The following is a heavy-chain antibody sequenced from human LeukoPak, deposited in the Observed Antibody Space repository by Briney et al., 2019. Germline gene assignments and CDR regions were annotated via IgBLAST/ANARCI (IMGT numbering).Heavy chain of an antibody. CDR3: ARVFPSYYYDSSGPTDY. Sequence: ASVKVSCKASGYTFTSYDINWVRQATGQGLAWMGWMNPNSGNTGYAQKFQGRVTMTRNTSISTAYMELSSLRSEDTAVYYCARVFPSYYYDSSGPTDYWGQGTLVTVSS. CDR2: MNPNSGNT. J-gene: IGHJ4*02. D-gene: IGHD3-22*01. CDR1: GYTFTSYD. V-gene: IGHV1-8*01.